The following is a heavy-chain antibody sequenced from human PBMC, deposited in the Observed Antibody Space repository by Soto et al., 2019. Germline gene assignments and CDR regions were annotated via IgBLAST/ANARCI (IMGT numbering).Heavy chain of an antibody. CDR1: GFTFSSYA. D-gene: IGHD3-10*01. CDR2: ISGSGGIT. CDR3: AKSLRGGSGRDYYYGMDV. Sequence: EVQLLESGGGLVQPGGSLRLSCAASGFTFSSYAMSWVRQAPGKGLEWVSAISGSGGITYYADSVKGRFTISRDNSKNPLYLQMNSLRAEDTAVYYCAKSLRGGSGRDYYYGMDVWGQGTTVTVSS. J-gene: IGHJ6*02. V-gene: IGHV3-23*01.